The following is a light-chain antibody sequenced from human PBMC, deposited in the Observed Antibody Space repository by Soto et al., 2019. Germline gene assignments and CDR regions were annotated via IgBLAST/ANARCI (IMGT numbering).Light chain of an antibody. CDR2: EVS. V-gene: IGLV2-8*01. Sequence: QSVLTQSPSASGSPGQSVTISCTGTSSDVGKYVSWYQQHPGKAPKLMIYEVSKRPSGVPDRFSGSKSGNTASLTVSGLQVEDEADYYCSSYAGSNLWVFGGGTKVTVL. J-gene: IGLJ3*02. CDR3: SSYAGSNLWV. CDR1: SSDVGKY.